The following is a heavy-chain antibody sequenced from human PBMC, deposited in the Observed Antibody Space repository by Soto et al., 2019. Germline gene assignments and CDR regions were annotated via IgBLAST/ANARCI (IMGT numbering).Heavy chain of an antibody. V-gene: IGHV3-30*01. J-gene: IGHJ4*02. CDR3: ARGDSNSWSDF. D-gene: IGHD6-13*01. Sequence: QVQLVESGGGVVQPGRSLRLSCEASGFTFRSYAMDWVRQAPGKGLEWVAVISYDGANKYYADSVRGRFTISRDKSKNTLTLQMNSLRPEDTAVYYCARGDSNSWSDFWGQGTLVTVSS. CDR1: GFTFRSYA. CDR2: ISYDGANK.